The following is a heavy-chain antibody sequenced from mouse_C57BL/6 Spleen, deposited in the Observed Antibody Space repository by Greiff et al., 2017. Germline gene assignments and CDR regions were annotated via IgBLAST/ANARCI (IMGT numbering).Heavy chain of an antibody. D-gene: IGHD2-5*01. CDR3: ARDAASNYRAMDY. CDR2: SRNKANDYTT. CDR1: GFTFSDFY. V-gene: IGHV7-1*01. J-gene: IGHJ4*01. Sequence: EVQLVESGGGLVQSGRSLRLSCATSGFTFSDFYMEWVRQAPGKGLEWIAASRNKANDYTTEYSASVKGRFIVSRDTSQSILYLQMNALRAEDTAIYYCARDAASNYRAMDYWGQGTSVTVSS.